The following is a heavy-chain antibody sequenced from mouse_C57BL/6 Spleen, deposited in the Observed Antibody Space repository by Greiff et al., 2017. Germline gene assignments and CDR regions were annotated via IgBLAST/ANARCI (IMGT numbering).Heavy chain of an antibody. V-gene: IGHV1-42*01. J-gene: IGHJ2*01. Sequence: EVQLQQSGPELVKPGASVKISCKASGYSFTGYYMNWVKQSPEKSLEWIGEINPSTGGTTYNQKFKAKATLTVDKSSSTAYMKLKSLTSEDSAVYYCARGGLRGYFDYWGQGTTLTVSS. CDR1: GYSFTGYY. CDR3: ARGGLRGYFDY. D-gene: IGHD2-4*01. CDR2: INPSTGGT.